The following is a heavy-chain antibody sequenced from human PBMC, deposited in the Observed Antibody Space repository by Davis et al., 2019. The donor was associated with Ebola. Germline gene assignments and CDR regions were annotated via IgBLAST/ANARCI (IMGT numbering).Heavy chain of an antibody. CDR3: ARDPTRTYYDFWGGSSDYYYGMDV. J-gene: IGHJ6*02. Sequence: PGGPLRLPCAASGFTFSSYAMHWVRQAPGKGLEWVAVISYDGSNKYYADSVKARFTISRDNSNNPLYLQMNSLRAEDTAVYYCARDPTRTYYDFWGGSSDYYYGMDVWGQGTTVTVSS. CDR2: ISYDGSNK. D-gene: IGHD3-3*01. V-gene: IGHV3-30-3*01. CDR1: GFTFSSYA.